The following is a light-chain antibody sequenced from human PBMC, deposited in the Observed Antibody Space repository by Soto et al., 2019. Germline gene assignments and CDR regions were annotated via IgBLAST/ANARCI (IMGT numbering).Light chain of an antibody. Sequence: QSALTQPPSASGSPGQSVTISCTGTSSDVDGYKYVSWYQQQPGKAPKLMIFEVNKRPSGVPDRFSGSKSGNTASLTVSGLQAEDEADYYCSSYAGINNLGVFGTGTKLTVL. J-gene: IGLJ1*01. V-gene: IGLV2-8*01. CDR2: EVN. CDR1: SSDVDGYKY. CDR3: SSYAGINNLGV.